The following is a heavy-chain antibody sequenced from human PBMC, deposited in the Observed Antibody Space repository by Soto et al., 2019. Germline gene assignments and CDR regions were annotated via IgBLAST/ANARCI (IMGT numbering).Heavy chain of an antibody. Sequence: EVQLVESGGGLVQPGGSLRLSCAASGFTFSSYEMNWVRQAPGKGLEWVSHISSSGRTIYYADSVKGRFTISRDNAKKALYLQMNSLRAEDTSVDYCARSGYHWNDGARVYFDYWGQGTLVTVSS. CDR2: ISSSGRTI. V-gene: IGHV3-48*03. D-gene: IGHD1-20*01. J-gene: IGHJ4*02. CDR1: GFTFSSYE. CDR3: ARSGYHWNDGARVYFDY.